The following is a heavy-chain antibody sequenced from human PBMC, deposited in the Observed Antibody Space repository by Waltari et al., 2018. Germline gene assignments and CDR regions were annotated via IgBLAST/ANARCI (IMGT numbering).Heavy chain of an antibody. J-gene: IGHJ4*02. CDR2: IKEDGSDK. V-gene: IGHV3-7*01. CDR3: ATWRWGQSEFDY. D-gene: IGHD7-27*01. Sequence: EAQLVESGGKLVQPGGSLRLSCVASGFTFRRHWMSWVRQAPGGGLGGVANIKEDGSDKHYVDSVRGRVTISRDNANDSLYLQMNSLRAEDTAVYYCATWRWGQSEFDYWGQGTLVTVSS. CDR1: GFTFRRHW.